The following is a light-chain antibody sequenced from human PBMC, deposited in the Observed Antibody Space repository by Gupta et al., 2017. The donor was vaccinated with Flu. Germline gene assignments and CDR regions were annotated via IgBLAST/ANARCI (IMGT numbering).Light chain of an antibody. CDR1: QSVNNY. CDR3: QQCSAEPWT. Sequence: FTQSPATLSLSPGQRATLSCRASQSVNNYLAWYRQKPGQAPRLLIYNASNSATAIPVRFSGSGSGTDFTLTISSLEPEDFAIYYCQQCSAEPWTFGQGTKLEV. CDR2: NAS. V-gene: IGKV3-11*01. J-gene: IGKJ1*01.